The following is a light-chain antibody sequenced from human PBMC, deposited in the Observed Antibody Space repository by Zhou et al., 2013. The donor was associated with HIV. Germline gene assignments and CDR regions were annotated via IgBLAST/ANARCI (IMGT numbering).Light chain of an antibody. CDR3: QHYNNWPIT. CDR1: QSVSSN. J-gene: IGKJ5*01. V-gene: IGKV3D-15*03. CDR2: GAS. Sequence: EMVMTQSPATLSVSPGERATLSCRASQSVSSNLAWYQQKAGQAPRLLIYGASIRATGIPARFSGSASGTEFTLTISILQSEDFAVYYCQHYNNWPITFGQGTRLEI.